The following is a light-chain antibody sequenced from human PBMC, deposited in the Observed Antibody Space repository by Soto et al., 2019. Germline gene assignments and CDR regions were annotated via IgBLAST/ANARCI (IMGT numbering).Light chain of an antibody. Sequence: QSAPTQPPSASGSPGQSVTIPCTGTSSDVGDYNYVSWYQQHPGKVPKLLIYEVSKRPSGVSNRFSGSKSGNTASLTISGLQAEDEAYYYCWSYAGNTIFVFGGGTKLTVL. CDR2: EVS. CDR3: WSYAGNTIFV. V-gene: IGLV2-8*01. CDR1: SSDVGDYNY. J-gene: IGLJ2*01.